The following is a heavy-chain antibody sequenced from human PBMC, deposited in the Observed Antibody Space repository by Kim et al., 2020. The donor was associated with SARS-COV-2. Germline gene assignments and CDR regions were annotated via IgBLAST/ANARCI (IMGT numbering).Heavy chain of an antibody. CDR2: IYPGGSDT. J-gene: IGHJ3*02. V-gene: IGHV5-51*01. D-gene: IGHD1-26*01. Sequence: GESLKISCTGSGYSFTSYWIAWGRQMPGKGLEWMGVIYPGGSDTRYSPSFQGQVTIAADKAISTAYVHWSRLKASDTAMYYCARPISGDAFDIWCEGTTV. CDR3: ARPISGDAFDI. CDR1: GYSFTSYW.